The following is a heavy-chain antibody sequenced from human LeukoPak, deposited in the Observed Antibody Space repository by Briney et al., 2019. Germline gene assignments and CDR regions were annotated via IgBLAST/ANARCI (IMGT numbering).Heavy chain of an antibody. CDR2: ISGSGGAT. J-gene: IGHJ4*02. Sequence: GGSLRLSCAASGFTFNTYGMSWVRQAPGKGLEWVSGISGSGGATYYADSVKGRVTVSRDDPHNTLYLQMNSVRAEDTAVYFCARGGVDHYGSGTYYLMYYFDHWGQGALVTVSS. D-gene: IGHD3-10*01. CDR1: GFTFNTYG. V-gene: IGHV3-23*01. CDR3: ARGGVDHYGSGTYYLMYYFDH.